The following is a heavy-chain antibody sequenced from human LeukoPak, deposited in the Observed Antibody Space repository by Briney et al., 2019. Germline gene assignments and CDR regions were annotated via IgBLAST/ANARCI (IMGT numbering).Heavy chain of an antibody. J-gene: IGHJ4*02. V-gene: IGHV4-34*01. D-gene: IGHD6-13*01. CDR3: ARGQVAAAGTPDY. Sequence: SETLSLTCAVYGGSFSGYYWSWIRQPPGKGLEWIGEINHSGSTNYNPSLKSRVTISVDTSKNQFSLKLSSVTAADTAVYYCARGQVAAAGTPDYWGQGTLVTGSS. CDR2: INHSGST. CDR1: GGSFSGYY.